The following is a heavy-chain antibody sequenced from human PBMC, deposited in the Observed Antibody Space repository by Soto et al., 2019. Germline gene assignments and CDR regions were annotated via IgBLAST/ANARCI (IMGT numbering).Heavy chain of an antibody. V-gene: IGHV3-33*01. CDR1: GFTFSSYG. CDR2: IWYDGSNK. Sequence: QVQLVESGGGVVQPGRSLRLSCAASGFTFSSYGMHWVHQAPGKGLEWVAVIWYDGSNKYYADSVKGRFTISRDNSKNTLYLQMNSLRAEDTAVYYCARETHIAAAGTFVYWGQGTLVTVSS. CDR3: ARETHIAAAGTFVY. J-gene: IGHJ4*02. D-gene: IGHD6-13*01.